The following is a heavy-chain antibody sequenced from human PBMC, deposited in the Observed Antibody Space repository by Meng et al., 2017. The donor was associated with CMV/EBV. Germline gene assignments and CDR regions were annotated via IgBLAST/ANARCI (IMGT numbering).Heavy chain of an antibody. CDR3: ARDHRNNGYYYGMDI. CDR2: ISSASRSSTTSSNFI. Sequence: GGSLRLSCAASGFTFNKYSFHWVRQAPGKGLEWVSFISSASRSSTTSSNFIHYGDSVKGRFTISRDNAKNSVYLQMNSLRVDDTAVYYCARDHRNNGYYYGMDIWGQGTTVTVSS. J-gene: IGHJ6*02. CDR1: GFTFNKYS. V-gene: IGHV3-21*01. D-gene: IGHD1-14*01.